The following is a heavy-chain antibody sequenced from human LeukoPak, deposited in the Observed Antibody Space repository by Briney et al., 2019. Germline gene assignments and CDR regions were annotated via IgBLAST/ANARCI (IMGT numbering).Heavy chain of an antibody. Sequence: QSGGPLRLSCAASGFTVSSNYMSWVRQAPGKGLEWVSVIYSGGSTYYADSVKGRFTISRDNSKNTLYLQMNSLRAEDTAVYYCARESSGWIDYWGQGTLVTVSS. CDR3: ARESSGWIDY. V-gene: IGHV3-53*01. D-gene: IGHD6-19*01. CDR1: GFTVSSNY. J-gene: IGHJ4*02. CDR2: IYSGGST.